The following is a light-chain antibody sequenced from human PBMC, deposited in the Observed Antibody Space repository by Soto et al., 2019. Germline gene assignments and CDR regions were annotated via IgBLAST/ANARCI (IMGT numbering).Light chain of an antibody. Sequence: EIVLTHSPGTLSLSPGERATLSCRASQSVSSSYLAWYQQKPGQAPRHLIYGASSRATGIPDRFSGSGSGTDFTLTISRLEPEDFAVYYCQQYGSSPGLTFGGGTKVDIK. CDR3: QQYGSSPGLT. J-gene: IGKJ4*01. CDR2: GAS. CDR1: QSVSSSY. V-gene: IGKV3-20*01.